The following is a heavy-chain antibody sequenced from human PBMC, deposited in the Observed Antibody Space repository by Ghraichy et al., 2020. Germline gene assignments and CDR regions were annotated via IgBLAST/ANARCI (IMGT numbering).Heavy chain of an antibody. J-gene: IGHJ3*02. D-gene: IGHD1-7*01. Sequence: ASVKVSSKASSYTFTTYALSWVRQAPGQGLEWMGWISTYNGNTNYPQKLQGRVTMTTDTSTSTAYMELRSLRSDDTAVYYCARDNNWNYGDAFDIWGQGTMVTVSS. CDR1: SYTFTTYA. V-gene: IGHV1-18*01. CDR2: ISTYNGNT. CDR3: ARDNNWNYGDAFDI.